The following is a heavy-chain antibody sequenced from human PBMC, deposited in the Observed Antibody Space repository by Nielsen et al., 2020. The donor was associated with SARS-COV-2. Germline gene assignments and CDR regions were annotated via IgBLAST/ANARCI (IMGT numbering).Heavy chain of an antibody. CDR3: ARVVEGDDFWSGYSNGVEV. CDR1: GYTFISYP. CDR2: ISVYSGLT. D-gene: IGHD3-3*01. V-gene: IGHV1-18*01. J-gene: IGHJ6*02. Sequence: ASVKVSCKASGYTFISYPITWVRQAPGQGLEWMGWISVYSGLTNYVQRLQGRVTMTTDTSTTTAYMELRSLRSDDTAVYYCARVVEGDDFWSGYSNGVEVWGQGTTVSVS.